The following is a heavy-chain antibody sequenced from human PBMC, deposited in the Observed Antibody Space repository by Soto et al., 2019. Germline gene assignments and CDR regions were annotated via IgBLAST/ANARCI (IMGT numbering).Heavy chain of an antibody. Sequence: QVQLVESGGGVVQPGRSLRLSCAASGFTFSSYGMHWVRQAPGKGLEWVAVISYDGSNKYYADSVKGRFTISRDNSKNTLYLQMNSLRAEDTAVYYCAKERVGGSYYWDYWGQGTLVTVSS. CDR2: ISYDGSNK. CDR1: GFTFSSYG. D-gene: IGHD1-26*01. CDR3: AKERVGGSYYWDY. V-gene: IGHV3-30*18. J-gene: IGHJ4*02.